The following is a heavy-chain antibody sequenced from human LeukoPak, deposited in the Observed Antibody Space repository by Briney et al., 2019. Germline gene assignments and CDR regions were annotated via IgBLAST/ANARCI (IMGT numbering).Heavy chain of an antibody. J-gene: IGHJ4*02. CDR3: ARVSTGTTRTIDY. CDR1: GFTFSSYS. V-gene: IGHV3-21*01. Sequence: GGSLRLSCAASGFTFSSYSMNWVRQAPGKGLEWVSSISRSSNYIYYADSVKGRFTISRDNAKNSLYLQINSLRAEDTSVYYCARVSTGTTRTIDYWGQGTLVTVSS. D-gene: IGHD1-7*01. CDR2: ISRSSNYI.